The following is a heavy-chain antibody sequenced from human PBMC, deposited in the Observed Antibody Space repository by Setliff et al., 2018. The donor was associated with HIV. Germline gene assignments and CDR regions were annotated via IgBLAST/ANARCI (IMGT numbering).Heavy chain of an antibody. CDR1: GGTFSRNP. D-gene: IGHD3-10*01. CDR3: ATAGEMATIGYSYYYMGV. V-gene: IGHV1-69*13. J-gene: IGHJ6*03. Sequence: ASVKVSCKASGGTFSRNPISWVRQAPGQGLEWMGGITPIFGTTKYAQKFQGRVTITADESRTTAYLDLNSLRSEDTAVYYCATAGEMATIGYSYYYMGVWGKGTTVTVSS. CDR2: ITPIFGTT.